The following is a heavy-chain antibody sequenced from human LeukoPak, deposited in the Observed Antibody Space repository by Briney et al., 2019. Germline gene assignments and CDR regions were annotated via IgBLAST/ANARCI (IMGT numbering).Heavy chain of an antibody. CDR3: ARDLPRSSGWNKGLDY. Sequence: ASVTVSCKASGYTFTNYYIHWVRQAPGQGLECMGIINPSGGSTSYAQKFQGRVTMTTDTSTSTAYMELRSLTSDDTAVYYCARDLPRSSGWNKGLDYWGQGTQVTVSS. J-gene: IGHJ4*02. D-gene: IGHD6-19*01. CDR2: INPSGGST. V-gene: IGHV1-46*01. CDR1: GYTFTNYY.